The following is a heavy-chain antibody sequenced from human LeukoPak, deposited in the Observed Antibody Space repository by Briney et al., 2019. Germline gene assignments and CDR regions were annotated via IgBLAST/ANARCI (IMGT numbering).Heavy chain of an antibody. CDR3: AREGSYDGSTMWYFDY. J-gene: IGHJ4*02. Sequence: GGSLRLSCAASGSTVSSNYIAWVRQAPGKGLEWVSVIYSGGTIYYADSVKGRFTISRDNSKNTLYLQMNSLRAEDTAVYYCAREGSYDGSTMWYFDYWGQGTLVTVSS. D-gene: IGHD3-22*01. CDR2: IYSGGTI. CDR1: GSTVSSNY. V-gene: IGHV3-53*01.